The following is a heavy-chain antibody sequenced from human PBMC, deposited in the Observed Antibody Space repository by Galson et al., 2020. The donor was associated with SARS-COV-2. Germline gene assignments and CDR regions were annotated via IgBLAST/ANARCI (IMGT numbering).Heavy chain of an antibody. CDR3: ARQGPDGKAAPGTNYYYYMDV. Sequence: HGESLKISCRGSGYTFNKYWIGWVRQMPGKGLESMGIIYPGDSDTRYSPSSQGQVTISADKSINTAYLQWSSLKASDSAIYYCARQGPDGKAAPGTNYYYYMDVWGKGTTVTVSS. J-gene: IGHJ6*03. D-gene: IGHD6-13*01. CDR1: GYTFNKYW. CDR2: IYPGDSDT. V-gene: IGHV5-51*01.